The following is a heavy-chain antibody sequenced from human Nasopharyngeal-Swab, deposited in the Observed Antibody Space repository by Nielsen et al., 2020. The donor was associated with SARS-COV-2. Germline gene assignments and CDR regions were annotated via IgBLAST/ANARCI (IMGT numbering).Heavy chain of an antibody. CDR1: GFSITYRF. Sequence: SVKVSCKASGFSITYRFLHWMRQSPGQALEWMGWITPFNGNAKYAQKFQGRVSITRDGSRTTASLELSSLRPDDTAMYFCASGQCINGVCNPTDGLDVWGQGTSVTVS. CDR2: ITPFNGNA. V-gene: IGHV1-45*02. J-gene: IGHJ6*02. CDR3: ASGQCINGVCNPTDGLDV. D-gene: IGHD2-8*01.